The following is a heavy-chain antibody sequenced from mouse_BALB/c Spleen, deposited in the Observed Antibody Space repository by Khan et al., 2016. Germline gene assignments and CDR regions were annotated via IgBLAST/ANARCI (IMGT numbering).Heavy chain of an antibody. Sequence: VQLKESGAELVKPGASVKLSCTASGFNIKDTYMHWVKQRPEQGLEWIGRIDPANGNTKYDPKFQGKATITEDTSSNTAYLQLSSLTSEDTAVYYCARSYGGFMGYWGQGTSVTVSS. CDR3: ARSYGGFMGY. J-gene: IGHJ4*01. CDR1: GFNIKDTY. D-gene: IGHD1-1*02. CDR2: IDPANGNT. V-gene: IGHV14-3*02.